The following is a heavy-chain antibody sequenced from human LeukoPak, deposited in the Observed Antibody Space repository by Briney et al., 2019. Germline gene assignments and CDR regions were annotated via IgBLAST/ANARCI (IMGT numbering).Heavy chain of an antibody. CDR3: ARYLVVPAATMLFDY. CDR2: IYYSGST. V-gene: IGHV4-39*01. Sequence: SETLSLTCTVSGGSISSSSYYWGWIRQPPGKGLEWIGSIYYSGSTYYNPSLKSRVTISVDTSKNQFSLKLSSVTAADTVVYYCARYLVVPAATMLFDYWGQGTLVTVSS. CDR1: GGSISSSSYY. J-gene: IGHJ4*02. D-gene: IGHD2-2*01.